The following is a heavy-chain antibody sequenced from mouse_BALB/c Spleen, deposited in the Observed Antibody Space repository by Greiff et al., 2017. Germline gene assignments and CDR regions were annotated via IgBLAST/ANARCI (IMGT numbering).Heavy chain of an antibody. CDR3: ARSGITLDY. CDR2: ILPGSGST. Sequence: VKLQQSGAELMKPGASVKISCKATGYTFSSYWIEWVKQRPGHGLEWIGEILPGSGSTNYNEKFKDKATLTADKSSSTAYMQLSSLTSEDSAVYYCARSGITLDYWGQGTTLTVSS. CDR1: GYTFSSYW. J-gene: IGHJ2*01. D-gene: IGHD2-4*01. V-gene: IGHV1-9*01.